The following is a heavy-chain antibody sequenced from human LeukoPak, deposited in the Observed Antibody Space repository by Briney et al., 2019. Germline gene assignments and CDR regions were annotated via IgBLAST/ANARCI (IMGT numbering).Heavy chain of an antibody. CDR3: AKDRLLNCRGDCYIFDY. CDR2: ISGSGDST. CDR1: GFTFSSHS. D-gene: IGHD2-21*02. V-gene: IGHV3-23*01. Sequence: GGSLRLSCAASGFTFSSHSMNWVRQTPGKGLEWVSSISGSGDSTFYADSVKGRFSISGDNSKNTLYLQVNGLRTEDTAVYYCAKDRLLNCRGDCYIFDYWGQGTVVTVSS. J-gene: IGHJ4*02.